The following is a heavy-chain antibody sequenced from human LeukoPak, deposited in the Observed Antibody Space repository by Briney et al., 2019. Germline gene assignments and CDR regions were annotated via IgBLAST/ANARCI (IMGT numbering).Heavy chain of an antibody. CDR1: GGSISSYY. J-gene: IGHJ4*02. CDR3: ARGSYDSSGPMLDY. D-gene: IGHD3-22*01. V-gene: IGHV4-4*07. Sequence: PSETLSLTCTVSGGSISSYYWSWIRQPAGKGLEWIGRIYTSGSTNYNPSLKSRVTMSVDTSKNQFSLKLSSVTAADTAVYYCARGSYDSSGPMLDYWGQGTLVTVSS. CDR2: IYTSGST.